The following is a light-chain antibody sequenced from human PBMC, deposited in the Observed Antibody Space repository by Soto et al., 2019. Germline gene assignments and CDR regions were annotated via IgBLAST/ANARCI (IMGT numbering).Light chain of an antibody. V-gene: IGKV3-15*01. CDR3: QQYNNWPPWT. CDR2: DAS. CDR1: QSVSAD. J-gene: IGKJ1*01. Sequence: EIVMTQSPATLSVSPGERATLSCRASQSVSADLAWYQQKPGQAPRLLIYDASSRATGIPARFSGSGSGTEFTLTISSLQSEDFAVYYCQQYNNWPPWTFGRGTKGDIK.